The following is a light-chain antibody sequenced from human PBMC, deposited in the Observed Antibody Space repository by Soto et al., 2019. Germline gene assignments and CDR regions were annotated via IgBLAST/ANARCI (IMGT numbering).Light chain of an antibody. CDR2: GAS. CDR1: QSVGTK. CDR3: QQYSSWLWT. V-gene: IGKV3-15*01. Sequence: IVMTQSPATLSLSPGERANLSCRASQSVGTKLAWYQQTPGQAPRLLIYGASNRATGVPARISGSVSGTEFTLTLASLQSEDFAIYYCQQYSSWLWTFGQGTKVDIK. J-gene: IGKJ1*01.